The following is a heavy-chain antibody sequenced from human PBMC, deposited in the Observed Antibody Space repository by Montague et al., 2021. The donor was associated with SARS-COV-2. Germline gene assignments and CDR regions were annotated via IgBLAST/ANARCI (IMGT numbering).Heavy chain of an antibody. CDR1: GYSIKSNYY. Sequence: SETLSLTCTVSGYSIKSNYYWGWIRQPPGKGLEWIGCSYHSGTTHYHPSLKSRVTISLDTSNNHFSLKVTSVTAADTAVYYCARAPYYGPGKPYQFDYWGRGTLVTVSS. V-gene: IGHV4-38-2*02. J-gene: IGHJ4*02. D-gene: IGHD3-10*01. CDR3: ARAPYYGPGKPYQFDY. CDR2: SYHSGTT.